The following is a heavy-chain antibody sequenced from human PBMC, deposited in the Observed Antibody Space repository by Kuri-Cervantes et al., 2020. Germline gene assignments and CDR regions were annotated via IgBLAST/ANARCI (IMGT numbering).Heavy chain of an antibody. CDR2: IQHDGSNK. J-gene: IGHJ4*02. Sequence: GGSLRLSCAASGFTFSSYGMHWVRQAPGKGLEWVAFIQHDGSNKYYADSVKGRFTISRDNSKNTLYLQMNSLRAEDTAVYYCTSSGPIDYWGQGTLVTVSS. CDR3: TSSGPIDY. CDR1: GFTFSSYG. V-gene: IGHV3-30*02.